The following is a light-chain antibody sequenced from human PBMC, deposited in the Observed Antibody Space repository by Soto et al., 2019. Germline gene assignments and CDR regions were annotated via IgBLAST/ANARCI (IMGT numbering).Light chain of an antibody. CDR2: AAS. CDR1: QGISFD. V-gene: IGKV1-6*01. Sequence: AIQMTQSPSSLSTSVGDRVTITCRASQGISFDVAWYQQKPGKAPKLLIYAASSLQSGVPARFSGSGSGTDFTLTISSLQPEDVATYYFLQDYDYPYTFGQGTKLEIK. J-gene: IGKJ2*01. CDR3: LQDYDYPYT.